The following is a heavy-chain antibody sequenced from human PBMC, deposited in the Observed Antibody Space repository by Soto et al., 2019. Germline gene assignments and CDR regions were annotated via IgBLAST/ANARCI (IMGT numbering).Heavy chain of an antibody. CDR1: GFTVSGNY. Sequence: GGSLRLSCAASGFTVSGNYMSWVRQAPGKGLEWVSVIYSGGSTYYADSVKGRFTISRDNSKNTLYLQMNSLRAEDTAVYYCARAREVAAAGTRFFDYWSQGTLVTVSS. V-gene: IGHV3-66*01. CDR3: ARAREVAAAGTRFFDY. J-gene: IGHJ4*02. D-gene: IGHD6-13*01. CDR2: IYSGGST.